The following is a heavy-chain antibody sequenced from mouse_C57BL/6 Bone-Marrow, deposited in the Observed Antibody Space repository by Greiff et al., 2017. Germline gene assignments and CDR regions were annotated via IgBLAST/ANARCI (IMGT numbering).Heavy chain of an antibody. CDR2: FYPRDGST. CDR1: GYTFTSYD. J-gene: IGHJ1*03. Sequence: VKLMESGPELVKLGASVKLSCKASGYTFTSYDINWVKQRPGQGLEWIGWFYPRDGSTKYNEKFKGKATLTVDTSSSTAYMELHSLTSEDSAVYFCARDYGSSYWYFDVWGTGTTVTVSS. CDR3: ARDYGSSYWYFDV. V-gene: IGHV1-85*01. D-gene: IGHD1-1*01.